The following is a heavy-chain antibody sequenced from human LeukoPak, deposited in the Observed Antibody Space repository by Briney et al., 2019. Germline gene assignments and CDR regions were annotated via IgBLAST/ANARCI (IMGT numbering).Heavy chain of an antibody. CDR1: GGSYSSYY. CDR2: INHSGST. J-gene: IGHJ5*02. CDR3: ARWALYDYVLGSSLRYNWVYP. Sequence: SETLSLTCAVYGGSYSSYYWSWIRQPPGKGLEWIGEINHSGSTNYNPSLKSRVTISVDTSKNQFSLKLSSVTAADTAVYYCARWALYDYVLGSSLRYNWVYPWGQGTLVTVSS. V-gene: IGHV4-34*01. D-gene: IGHD3-16*01.